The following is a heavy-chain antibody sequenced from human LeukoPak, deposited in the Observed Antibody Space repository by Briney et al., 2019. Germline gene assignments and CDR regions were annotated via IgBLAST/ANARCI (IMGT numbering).Heavy chain of an antibody. D-gene: IGHD3-22*01. CDR3: ARAEDYYDGYMDV. CDR2: ISYDGSNK. J-gene: IGHJ6*03. Sequence: GGSLRLSCATSGFTFSSYGMHWVRQAPGKGLEWVAVISYDGSNKYYADSVKGRFTISRDNSKNTLYLQMNSLRAEDTAVYYCARAEDYYDGYMDVWGKGTTVTVSS. CDR1: GFTFSSYG. V-gene: IGHV3-30*19.